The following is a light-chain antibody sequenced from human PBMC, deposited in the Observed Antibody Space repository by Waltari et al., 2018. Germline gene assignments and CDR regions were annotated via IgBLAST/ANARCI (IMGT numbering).Light chain of an antibody. CDR2: KAS. Sequence: DIQMTQSPSTLSASVGDRVTITCRASQSISSWLAWYQQKPGKPPKLLIYKASSSESGVPSRFSGSGSGTEFTLTIHSLQPDDFATYYCQHYYSYPLTFGGGTKVEIK. CDR3: QHYYSYPLT. CDR1: QSISSW. J-gene: IGKJ4*01. V-gene: IGKV1-5*03.